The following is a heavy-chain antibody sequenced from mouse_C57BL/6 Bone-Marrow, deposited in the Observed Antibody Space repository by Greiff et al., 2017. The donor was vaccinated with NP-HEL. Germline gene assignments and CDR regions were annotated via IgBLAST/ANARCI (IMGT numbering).Heavy chain of an antibody. Sequence: VQLQQPGAELVMPGASVKLSCKASGYTFTSYWMHWVKQRPGQGLEWIGEIDPSDSYTNYNQKFKGKSTLTVDKSSSTAYMQLSSLTSEDSAVYYCARYGYGQAWFAYWGQGTLVTVSA. CDR2: IDPSDSYT. D-gene: IGHD2-2*01. V-gene: IGHV1-69*01. CDR1: GYTFTSYW. J-gene: IGHJ3*01. CDR3: ARYGYGQAWFAY.